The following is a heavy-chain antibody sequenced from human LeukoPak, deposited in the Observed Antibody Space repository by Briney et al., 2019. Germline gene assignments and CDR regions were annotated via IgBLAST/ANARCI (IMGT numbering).Heavy chain of an antibody. Sequence: SETLSLTCAVYGGSFSGYYWSWIRQPPGKGLEWIGEINHSGSTNYNPSLKSRVTISVDTSKNQFSLKLSSVTAADTAVYYCARGRKDIVVVPAAIFNYWGRGTLVTVSS. D-gene: IGHD2-2*01. CDR3: ARGRKDIVVVPAAIFNY. V-gene: IGHV4-34*01. CDR1: GGSFSGYY. J-gene: IGHJ4*02. CDR2: INHSGST.